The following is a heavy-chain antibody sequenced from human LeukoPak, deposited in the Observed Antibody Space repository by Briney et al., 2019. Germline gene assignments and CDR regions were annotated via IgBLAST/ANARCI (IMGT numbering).Heavy chain of an antibody. V-gene: IGHV1-2*02. Sequence: ASVKVSCKASGYTFTGYYMHWVRQAPGQGLEWMGWINPNSGGTNYAQKFQGRVTMTRDTSISTAYMELSSLRSEDTAVYYCARGLGGHSSSVDYWGQGTLVTVSS. J-gene: IGHJ4*02. D-gene: IGHD6-13*01. CDR3: ARGLGGHSSSVDY. CDR1: GYTFTGYY. CDR2: INPNSGGT.